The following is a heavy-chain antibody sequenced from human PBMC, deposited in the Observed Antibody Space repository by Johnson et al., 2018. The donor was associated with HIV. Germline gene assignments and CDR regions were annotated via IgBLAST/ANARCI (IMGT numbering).Heavy chain of an antibody. CDR3: AGPGGSFDI. CDR1: GFTFSNAW. J-gene: IGHJ3*02. D-gene: IGHD4-23*01. CDR2: IKSETAGGTT. Sequence: VQLVESGGGSIKPGGSLRLSCAASGFTFSNAWMNWVRQAPGKGLEWVGRIKSETAGGTTDYGAPVKGRFTISRDDSKNTLYLQMNSLKTEDTAMYYCAGPGGSFDIWGQGTMVTVSS. V-gene: IGHV3-15*01.